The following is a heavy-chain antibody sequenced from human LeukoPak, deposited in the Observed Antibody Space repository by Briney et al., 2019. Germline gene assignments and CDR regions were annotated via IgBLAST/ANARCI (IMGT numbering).Heavy chain of an antibody. Sequence: GGSLRLSCAASGFTISYYSMNWVRQAPGKGLEWVSYISSSGRAIYYADSVKGRFTISRDNAKNSLYLQMNSLRGEDTAVYYWARGAYYYGSSTYLSEVAYCSQGTLVTVSS. CDR2: ISSSGRAI. D-gene: IGHD3-22*01. CDR1: GFTISYYS. CDR3: ARGAYYYGSSTYLSEVAY. V-gene: IGHV3-48*01. J-gene: IGHJ4*02.